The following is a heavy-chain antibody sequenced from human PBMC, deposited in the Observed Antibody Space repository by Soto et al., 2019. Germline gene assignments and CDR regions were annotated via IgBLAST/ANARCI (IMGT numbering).Heavy chain of an antibody. J-gene: IGHJ4*02. CDR2: IYYSANT. Sequence: QVQLQESGPGLVKPSETLSLTCTVSGASVSSNSYYWSWIRQPPGKGLEWIGYIYYSANTNFNPSLKSRVTMLVDTSKNQFSLILTSVTTADTAVYYCARANIGVAGTVYFWGQGTLVTVSS. CDR3: ARANIGVAGTVYF. D-gene: IGHD6-13*01. CDR1: GASVSSNSYY. V-gene: IGHV4-61*01.